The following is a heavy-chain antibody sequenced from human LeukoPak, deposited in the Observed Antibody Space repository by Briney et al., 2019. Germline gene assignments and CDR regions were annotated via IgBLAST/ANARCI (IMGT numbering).Heavy chain of an antibody. CDR2: ISSSSSYI. CDR1: GFTFSSYS. CDR3: ARKGYSYGFVNWFDP. V-gene: IGHV3-21*04. D-gene: IGHD5-18*01. Sequence: PGGSLRLSCAASGFTFSSYSMNWVRQAPGKGLEWDSSISSSSSYIYYADSVKGRFTISRDNAKNSLYLQMNSLRAEDTAVYYCARKGYSYGFVNWFDPWGQGTLVTVSS. J-gene: IGHJ5*02.